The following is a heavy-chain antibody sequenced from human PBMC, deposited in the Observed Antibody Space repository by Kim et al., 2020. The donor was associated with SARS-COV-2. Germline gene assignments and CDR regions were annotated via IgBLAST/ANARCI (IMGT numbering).Heavy chain of an antibody. CDR1: GGSISSGGYY. Sequence: SETLSLTCTVSGGSISSGGYYWSWIRQHPGKGLEWIGYIYYSGSTYYNPSLKSRVTISVDTSKNQFSLKLSSVTAADTAVYYCARATLTIFGVVIQNFAFWGRGTLVTVSS. CDR3: ARATLTIFGVVIQNFAF. V-gene: IGHV4-31*03. J-gene: IGHJ4*02. CDR2: IYYSGST. D-gene: IGHD3-3*01.